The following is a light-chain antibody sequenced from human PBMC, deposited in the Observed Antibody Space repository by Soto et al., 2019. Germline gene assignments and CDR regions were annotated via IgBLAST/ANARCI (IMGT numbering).Light chain of an antibody. Sequence: EIVMTQSPATLSVSPGERATLSCRASQRVSSNLAWYQQKPGQAPRLLIYGASTRATGIPARFSGSGSGTEFTLTISSLPSEDFAVYYCQQYNNCPLTFGQGTKLEIK. V-gene: IGKV3D-15*01. CDR3: QQYNNCPLT. CDR2: GAS. CDR1: QRVSSN. J-gene: IGKJ2*01.